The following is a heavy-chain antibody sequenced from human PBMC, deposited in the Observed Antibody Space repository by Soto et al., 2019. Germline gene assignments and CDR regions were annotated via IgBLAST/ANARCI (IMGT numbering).Heavy chain of an antibody. V-gene: IGHV5-51*01. D-gene: IGHD3-10*01. J-gene: IGHJ4*02. Sequence: PGESLNISCKGSGYSFTSYWIGWVRQMPGKGLEWMGIIYPGDSDTRYSPSFQGQVTISADKSISTAYLQWSSLKASDTAMYYCARYFLLQPGAIRGPFDYWGQGTLVTVSS. CDR3: ARYFLLQPGAIRGPFDY. CDR2: IYPGDSDT. CDR1: GYSFTSYW.